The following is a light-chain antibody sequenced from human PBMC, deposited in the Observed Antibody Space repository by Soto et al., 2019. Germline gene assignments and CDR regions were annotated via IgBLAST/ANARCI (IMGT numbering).Light chain of an antibody. CDR3: QQYGSSPLYT. J-gene: IGKJ2*01. CDR1: QSVSSSS. Sequence: EIVLTQSPGTLSLYPGERATLSCRASQSVSSSSIAWYQQKPGQAPRLLIYGASSRATGIPDRFSGSGSGTDFTLTISRLEPEDFAAYYCQQYGSSPLYTFGQGTKLEIK. CDR2: GAS. V-gene: IGKV3-20*01.